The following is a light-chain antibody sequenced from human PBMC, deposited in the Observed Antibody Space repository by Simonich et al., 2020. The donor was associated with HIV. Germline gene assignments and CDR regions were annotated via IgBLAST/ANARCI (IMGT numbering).Light chain of an antibody. V-gene: IGKV4-1*01. CDR3: QQYYITPPT. J-gene: IGKJ1*01. CDR2: WAS. CDR1: QRILYNSNNKNY. Sequence: DIVMTQSPDSLAVSLGERATINRKSSQRILYNSNNKNYLAWYQQKPGQPTKLLIYWASTRESGVPDRFSGSGSGTDFTLTISSLQAEDVAVYYCQQYYITPPTFGQGTQVEIK.